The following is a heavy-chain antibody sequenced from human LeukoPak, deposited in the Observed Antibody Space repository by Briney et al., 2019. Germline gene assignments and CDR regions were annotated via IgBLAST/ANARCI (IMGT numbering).Heavy chain of an antibody. Sequence: GGTLRLSCAASGFTFSNYGMNWVRQAPGKGLEWVSGISGRGVSTYYADSLKGRFTVSRDNSKNTVFLQMNSLRAEDTAVYYCARGMAIAARLFDYWGQGTLVTVSS. CDR2: ISGRGVST. V-gene: IGHV3-23*01. CDR3: ARGMAIAARLFDY. J-gene: IGHJ4*02. D-gene: IGHD6-6*01. CDR1: GFTFSNYG.